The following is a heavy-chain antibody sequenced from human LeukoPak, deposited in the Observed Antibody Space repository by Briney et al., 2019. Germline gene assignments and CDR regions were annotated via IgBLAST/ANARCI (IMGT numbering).Heavy chain of an antibody. Sequence: GGSLRLSCAVSGFPFSVYEMNWVRQAPGKGLEWVSNIASSGTTIYYVDSVKGRFSISRDNAMSSLYLQMNSLRVEDTAVYYCALLAVASDFDYWGQGALVTVSS. CDR1: GFPFSVYE. CDR2: IASSGTTI. J-gene: IGHJ4*02. V-gene: IGHV3-48*03. CDR3: ALLAVASDFDY. D-gene: IGHD6-19*01.